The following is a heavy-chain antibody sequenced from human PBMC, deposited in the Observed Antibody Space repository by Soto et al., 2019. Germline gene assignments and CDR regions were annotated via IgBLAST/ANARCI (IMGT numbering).Heavy chain of an antibody. CDR2: RYDDGST. V-gene: IGHV4-39*01. Sequence: PSETLSLTCTVSGGSITGGSISSTYYWGWIRQPPGKGLEWIVSRYDDGSTFYNPSLKSRVTISVDTSKNQFSLKLTSVTAADTAFYYCARGIYFGSRGYYLDYWGQGILVTVSS. D-gene: IGHD3-22*01. J-gene: IGHJ4*02. CDR1: GGSITGGSISSTYY. CDR3: ARGIYFGSRGYYLDY.